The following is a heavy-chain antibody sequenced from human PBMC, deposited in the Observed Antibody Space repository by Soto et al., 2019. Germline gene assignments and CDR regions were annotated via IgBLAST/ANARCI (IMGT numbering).Heavy chain of an antibody. D-gene: IGHD3-22*01. CDR3: ARYDSPLIRFDY. V-gene: IGHV2-5*02. CDR1: GFSLSTSGVG. Sequence: QITLKESGPTLVKPTQTLTLTWTFSGFSLSTSGVGVGWIRQPPGKALEWLALIYWDDDKRYSPSLKSRLTITKDTSKNQVVLTMTNMDPVDTATYYCARYDSPLIRFDYWGQGTLVTVSS. CDR2: IYWDDDK. J-gene: IGHJ4*02.